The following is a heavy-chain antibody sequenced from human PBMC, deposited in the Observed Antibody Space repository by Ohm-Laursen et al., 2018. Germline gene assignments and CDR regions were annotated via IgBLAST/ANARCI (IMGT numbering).Heavy chain of an antibody. Sequence: SLRLSCTASGFTFDDYAMHWVRQAPGKGLVWVSRINSDGSRTSYADSVKGRFTISRDNAKNTLHLQMSSLRAEDTAVYYCARAPYGSGSHYDDWGQGTLVTVSS. D-gene: IGHD3-10*01. V-gene: IGHV3-74*01. CDR2: INSDGSRT. CDR3: ARAPYGSGSHYDD. J-gene: IGHJ4*02. CDR1: GFTFDDYA.